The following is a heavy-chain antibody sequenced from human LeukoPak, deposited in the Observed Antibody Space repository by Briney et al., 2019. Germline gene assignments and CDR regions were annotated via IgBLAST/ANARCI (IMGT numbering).Heavy chain of an antibody. CDR1: GFTVSSNY. CDR2: IYSGGST. Sequence: PGGSLRLSCAASGFTVSSNYMSWVRQAPGKGLQWVSVIYSGGSTYYADSVKGRFTISRDNSKNTLYLQMNSLRGEDTAVYYCAKDLDNGQWSNNLYYFDYWGQGTLVTVSS. D-gene: IGHD6-19*01. V-gene: IGHV3-53*01. CDR3: AKDLDNGQWSNNLYYFDY. J-gene: IGHJ4*02.